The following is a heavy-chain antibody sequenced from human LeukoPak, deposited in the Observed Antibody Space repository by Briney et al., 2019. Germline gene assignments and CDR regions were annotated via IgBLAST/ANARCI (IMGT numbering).Heavy chain of an antibody. V-gene: IGHV4-59*11. CDR1: GGSISSHY. D-gene: IGHD6-19*01. CDR2: ISYTGST. Sequence: PSETLSLTCTVSGGSISSHYWSWIRQPPGKGLEWIGYISYTGSTSYNPSIKSRVTISVDTSKKQFSLRLSSVTAADTALYYCARVISSGVVDYWGQGTLVTISS. J-gene: IGHJ4*02. CDR3: ARVISSGVVDY.